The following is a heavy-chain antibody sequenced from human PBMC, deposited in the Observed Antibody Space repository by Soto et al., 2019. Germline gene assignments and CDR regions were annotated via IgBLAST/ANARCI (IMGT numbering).Heavy chain of an antibody. J-gene: IGHJ6*02. Sequence: QVHLQQWGAGLLRPSETLSLTCAFYGGSFTDFYWSWVRQSPGKGLEWVGEISHDGGTNYSPSLASRVSISVETSKNQFSLHLRSVTAADTGLYFCARGQLIWYGDLTPYYRDMAVWGQGTTVTVSS. V-gene: IGHV4-34*02. CDR3: ARGQLIWYGDLTPYYRDMAV. CDR1: GGSFTDFY. D-gene: IGHD3-10*01. CDR2: ISHDGGT.